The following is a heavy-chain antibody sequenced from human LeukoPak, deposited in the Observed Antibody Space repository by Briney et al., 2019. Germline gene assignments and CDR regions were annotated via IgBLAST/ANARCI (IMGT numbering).Heavy chain of an antibody. CDR3: ARDPLRGGAGSYLLDY. J-gene: IGHJ4*02. D-gene: IGHD3-10*01. V-gene: IGHV1-8*01. CDR1: GYSLTSYD. Sequence: ASVKVSCKASGYSLTSYDINWVRQASGQGLEWMGWMNPNSGNTGFAQKFQGGVTMTRNTSISTAYMELSSLTSEDTAMYYCARDPLRGGAGSYLLDYWGQGTLVTVSS. CDR2: MNPNSGNT.